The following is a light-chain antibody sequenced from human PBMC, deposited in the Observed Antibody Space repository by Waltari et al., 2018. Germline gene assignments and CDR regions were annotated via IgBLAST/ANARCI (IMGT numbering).Light chain of an antibody. V-gene: IGKV3-11*01. CDR3: QQRSTWPLT. CDR2: DAS. Sequence: PGERATLSCWASQNIGRHLAWYQQRPGQAPSLVIYDASNRATGIPARFSGSGSGTDFTLTISSLEPEDFAVYDCQQRSTWPLTFGGGTKVDIK. J-gene: IGKJ4*01. CDR1: QNIGRH.